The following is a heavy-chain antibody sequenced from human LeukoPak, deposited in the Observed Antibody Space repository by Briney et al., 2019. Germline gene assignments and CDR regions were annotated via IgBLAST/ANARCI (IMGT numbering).Heavy chain of an antibody. CDR3: ARSGLRFGFYGMDV. CDR1: GGSVSSGSYY. J-gene: IGHJ6*04. D-gene: IGHD3-10*01. V-gene: IGHV4-61*01. Sequence: SETLSLTCTVSGGSVSSGSYYWSWIRQSPGKGLEWIGYIYYSGSTNYNPSLKSRVTISVDTSKNQFSLKLSSVTAADTAVYYCARSGLRFGFYGMDVWGKGTTVTVSS. CDR2: IYYSGST.